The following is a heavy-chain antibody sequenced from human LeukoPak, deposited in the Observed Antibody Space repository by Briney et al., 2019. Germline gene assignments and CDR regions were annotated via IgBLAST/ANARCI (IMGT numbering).Heavy chain of an antibody. J-gene: IGHJ4*02. D-gene: IGHD4-11*01. CDR3: ARAETTLVLNY. CDR2: ISAHNGNT. CDR1: GYSFTNYG. Sequence: GASVKVSCKASGYSFTNYGIIWVRQTPGQGLQWMGWISAHNGNTSYAQKLQGRVTLTTDTSTSTVYMELRSLTSDDTAVYYCARAETTLVLNYWGQVTLVTVSS. V-gene: IGHV1-18*01.